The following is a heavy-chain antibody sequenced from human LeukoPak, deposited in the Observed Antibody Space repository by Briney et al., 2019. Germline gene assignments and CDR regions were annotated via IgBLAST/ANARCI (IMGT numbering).Heavy chain of an antibody. CDR2: IYYSGST. Sequence: WIRQPPGKGLEWIGSIYYSGSTYYNPSLKSRVTISVDTSKNQFSLKLSSVTAADTAVYYCARDAPGLDYNYYGMDVWGQGTTVTVSS. J-gene: IGHJ6*02. V-gene: IGHV4-39*07. CDR3: ARDAPGLDYNYYGMDV. D-gene: IGHD6-19*01.